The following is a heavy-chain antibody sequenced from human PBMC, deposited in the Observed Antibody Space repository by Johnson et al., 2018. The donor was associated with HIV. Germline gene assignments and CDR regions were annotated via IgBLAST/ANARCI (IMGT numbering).Heavy chain of an antibody. V-gene: IGHV3-30-3*01. CDR1: GFTFSSYG. CDR2: ISYDGSNK. CDR3: SVDAFDI. J-gene: IGHJ3*02. Sequence: QVQLVESGGGVVQPGRSLRLSCAASGFTFSSYGMHWVRQAPGKGLEWVAVISYDGSNKYYVDSVKGRFTISRDNSKNTLYLQMNSLKTEDTAVYYCSVDAFDIWGQGTMVTVSS.